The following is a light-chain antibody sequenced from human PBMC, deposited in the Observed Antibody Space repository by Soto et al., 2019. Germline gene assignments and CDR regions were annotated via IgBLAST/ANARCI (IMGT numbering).Light chain of an antibody. CDR2: DAS. CDR1: QDISNY. Sequence: DIQMTQSPSSLSASVGDRVTITCQASQDISNYLNWYQQKPGKAPKLLIYDASNLETGVPSRFXXXXXXXXXXXXISSLQPEDIATYYCQQYDNLPPMYTFGQGTKLEIK. CDR3: QQYDNLPPMYT. J-gene: IGKJ2*01. V-gene: IGKV1-33*01.